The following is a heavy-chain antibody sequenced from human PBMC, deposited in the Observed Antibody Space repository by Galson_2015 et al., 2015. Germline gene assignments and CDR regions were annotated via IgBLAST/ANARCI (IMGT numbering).Heavy chain of an antibody. CDR3: ARADSSGSTFDY. CDR1: GGSISSSGYY. V-gene: IGHV4-31*03. CDR2: IYYSGST. D-gene: IGHD3-22*01. Sequence: TLSLTCTVSGGSISSSGYYWSWILQHPGKGLEWIGYIYYSGSTYYNPSLKSRVTISVDTSKNQFSLKLSSVTAADTAIYYCARADSSGSTFDYWGQGTLVTVSS. J-gene: IGHJ4*02.